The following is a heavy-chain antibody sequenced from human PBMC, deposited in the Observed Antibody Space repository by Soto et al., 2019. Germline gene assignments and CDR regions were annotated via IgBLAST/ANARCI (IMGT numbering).Heavy chain of an antibody. CDR1: GGSFSDYY. Sequence: SETLCLTSAVYGGSFSDYYGSWIRQPPGKGLEWIGEINHSGSTNYNPSLKSRVTISVDTSKNQFSLKLSSVTAADTAVYYCAREQVYYGSGSYHGWFDPWGQGTLVTVS. V-gene: IGHV4-34*01. D-gene: IGHD3-10*01. J-gene: IGHJ5*02. CDR3: AREQVYYGSGSYHGWFDP. CDR2: INHSGST.